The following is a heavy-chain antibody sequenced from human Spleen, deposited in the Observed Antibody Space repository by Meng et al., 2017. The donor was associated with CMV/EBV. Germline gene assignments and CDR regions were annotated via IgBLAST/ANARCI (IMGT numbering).Heavy chain of an antibody. CDR3: ASAYRITGTTPTLGSH. D-gene: IGHD1-7*01. CDR2: VSGSGDGT. J-gene: IGHJ4*02. Sequence: GESLKISCAASGFTFSNYAMSWVRQAPGKGLEWVSAVSGSGDGTYYADSVKGRFTISRDNSKNTLYLQMNSLRAEDTAVYYCASAYRITGTTPTLGSHWGQGTLVTVSS. CDR1: GFTFSNYA. V-gene: IGHV3-23*01.